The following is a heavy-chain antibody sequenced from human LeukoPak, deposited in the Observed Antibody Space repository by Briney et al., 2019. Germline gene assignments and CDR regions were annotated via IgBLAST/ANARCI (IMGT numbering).Heavy chain of an antibody. CDR2: INHSGST. CDR3: ARLCSSGWRGAFDY. J-gene: IGHJ4*02. CDR1: GGSFSGYY. Sequence: SETLSLTCAVYGGSFSGYYWSWIRQPPGKGLEWIGEINHSGSTNYNPSLKSRVTISVDTSKNQFSLKLSSVTAADTAVYYCARLCSSGWRGAFDYWGQGTLVTVSS. V-gene: IGHV4-34*01. D-gene: IGHD6-19*01.